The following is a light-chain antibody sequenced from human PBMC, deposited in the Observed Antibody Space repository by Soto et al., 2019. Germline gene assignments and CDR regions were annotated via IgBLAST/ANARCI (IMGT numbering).Light chain of an antibody. CDR1: QTISSW. J-gene: IGKJ1*01. Sequence: DLHMTESSSILCGSVGDGVTITCRASQTISSWLAWYQQKPGKAPKLLIYKASTLKSGVPSRFSGSGSGTEFTLTISSLQPDDFATYYCQLANSYSEAFAHGTKV. V-gene: IGKV1-5*03. CDR3: QLANSYSEA. CDR2: KAS.